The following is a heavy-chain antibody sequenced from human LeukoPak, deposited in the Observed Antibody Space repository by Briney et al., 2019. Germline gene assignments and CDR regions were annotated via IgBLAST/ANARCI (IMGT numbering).Heavy chain of an antibody. Sequence: ASVKVSCTASGYTFTSYGISWVRQAPGQGLEWMGWISAYNGNTNYAQKLQGRVTMTTDTSTSTAYMELRSLRSDDTAVYYCARLRVGATPFDYWGQGTLVTVSS. CDR2: ISAYNGNT. CDR3: ARLRVGATPFDY. J-gene: IGHJ4*02. D-gene: IGHD1-26*01. CDR1: GYTFTSYG. V-gene: IGHV1-18*01.